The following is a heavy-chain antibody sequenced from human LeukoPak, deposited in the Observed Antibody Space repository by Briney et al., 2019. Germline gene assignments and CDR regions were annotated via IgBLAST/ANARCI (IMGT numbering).Heavy chain of an antibody. CDR2: IGPSGGNT. Sequence: GGSLRLSCAASGITFSNYFMSWVRQAPGKGLEGVSAIGPSGGNTYYADSVKGRFTISRDNSKNTLYLQMTSLRAEETAVYYCAKDSKMSYYGSGSHYDYWGQGTLVTVSS. D-gene: IGHD3-10*01. CDR3: AKDSKMSYYGSGSHYDY. CDR1: GITFSNYF. J-gene: IGHJ4*02. V-gene: IGHV3-23*01.